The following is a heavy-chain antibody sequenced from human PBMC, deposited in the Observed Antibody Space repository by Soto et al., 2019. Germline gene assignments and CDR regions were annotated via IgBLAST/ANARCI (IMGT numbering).Heavy chain of an antibody. Sequence: GGSLRLSCAASGFPLSSYWMTWVRQAPGKGLEWVASIKRDESEKKFADSVKGRFTISRDNAKNSLYLQMINLRVEDTALYYCARVADYVERSFYRPIDYWGQGTLVTVSS. CDR2: IKRDESEK. J-gene: IGHJ4*02. D-gene: IGHD3-16*01. V-gene: IGHV3-7*01. CDR1: GFPLSSYW. CDR3: ARVADYVERSFYRPIDY.